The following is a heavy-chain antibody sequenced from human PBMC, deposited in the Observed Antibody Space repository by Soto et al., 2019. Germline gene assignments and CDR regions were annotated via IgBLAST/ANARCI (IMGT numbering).Heavy chain of an antibody. V-gene: IGHV3-23*01. CDR1: GFTFSSYA. CDR3: AKAPDPYYYYMDV. J-gene: IGHJ6*03. Sequence: HPGGSLRLSCAASGFTFSSYAMSWVRQAPGKGLEWVSAISGSGGSTYYADSVKGRFTISRDNSKNTLYLQMNSLRAEDTAVYYCAKAPDPYYYYMDVWGKGTTVTVSS. CDR2: ISGSGGST.